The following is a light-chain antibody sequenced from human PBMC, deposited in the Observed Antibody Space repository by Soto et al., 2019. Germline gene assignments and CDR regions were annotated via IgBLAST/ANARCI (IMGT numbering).Light chain of an antibody. CDR2: GAS. Sequence: IGMTQSPATLSVSPGERATLSCRACQSVSSSYLAWYQQKPGQAPRLLIYGASSRATGIPDRFSGSGSGTDFTLTISRLEPEDFAVYYCQQYGSSPRTFGQGTKVDI. J-gene: IGKJ1*01. CDR1: QSVSSSY. V-gene: IGKV3-20*01. CDR3: QQYGSSPRT.